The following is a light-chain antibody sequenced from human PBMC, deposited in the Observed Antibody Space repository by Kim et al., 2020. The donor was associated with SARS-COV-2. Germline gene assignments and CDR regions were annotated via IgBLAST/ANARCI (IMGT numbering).Light chain of an antibody. J-gene: IGLJ3*02. CDR1: SSDVGNYNL. CDR3: CSYAGSFTWV. Sequence: GQSITISCTGTSSDVGNYNLVSWYQHHPGTAPKLIIYEDSKRPSGVSNRFSGSKSGNTASLTISRLQAEDEADYYCCSYAGSFTWVFGGGTQLTVL. V-gene: IGLV2-23*01. CDR2: EDS.